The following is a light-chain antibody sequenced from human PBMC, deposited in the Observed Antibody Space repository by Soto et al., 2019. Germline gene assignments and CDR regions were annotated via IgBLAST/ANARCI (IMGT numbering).Light chain of an antibody. CDR2: DVS. J-gene: IGLJ2*01. CDR3: SSYTRSSTPLYVV. V-gene: IGLV2-14*01. Sequence: QSALTQPASVSGSPGQPITISCTGTSSDVGGYNYVSWYQQLPGKAPKLMIYDVSNRPSGVSNRFSGSKSGNTASLTISGLQAEDEADYYCSSYTRSSTPLYVVFGGGTKLTVL. CDR1: SSDVGGYNY.